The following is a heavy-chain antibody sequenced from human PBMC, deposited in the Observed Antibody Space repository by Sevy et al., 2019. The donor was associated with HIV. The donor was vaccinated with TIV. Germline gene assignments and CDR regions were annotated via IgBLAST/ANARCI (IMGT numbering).Heavy chain of an antibody. J-gene: IGHJ4*02. CDR3: AREEGPNDY. Sequence: GGSLRLSCVASGFTFSSYWMSWVRQAPGKGLEWVANIKQDGSEKYYVDSVKGRFTISRDNAKNSLYLQMNSLGAEDTAVYYCAREEGPNDYWGQGTLVTVSS. CDR1: GFTFSSYW. V-gene: IGHV3-7*03. CDR2: IKQDGSEK.